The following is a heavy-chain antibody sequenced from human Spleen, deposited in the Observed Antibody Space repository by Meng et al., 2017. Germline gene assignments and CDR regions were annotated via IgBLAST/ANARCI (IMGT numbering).Heavy chain of an antibody. Sequence: GESLKISCAASGFSFSIYWMSWVRQAPGKGLEWVANINQDGSEKYYVDSVKGRFTISRDNAKNSLFLQMNSLRPEDTAMYYCARDEDISAAGKLFGDYWGQGTLVTVSS. CDR1: GFSFSIYW. CDR3: ARDEDISAAGKLFGDY. D-gene: IGHD6-13*01. V-gene: IGHV3-7*03. CDR2: INQDGSEK. J-gene: IGHJ4*02.